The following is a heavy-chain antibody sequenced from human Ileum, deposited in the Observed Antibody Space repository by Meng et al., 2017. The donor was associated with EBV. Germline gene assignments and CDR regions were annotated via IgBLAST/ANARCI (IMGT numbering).Heavy chain of an antibody. J-gene: IGHJ5*02. V-gene: IGHV4-30-4*01. D-gene: IGHD4-17*01. CDR3: ARDSNGDYGWVDP. CDR2: IFYTGST. CDR1: GDTLFNGSHY. Sequence: QVHLQESGPGLVKPSQXLSLTCTVSGDTLFNGSHYWTLLRQPPGKGLEWIGYIFYTGSTYYNPSLKSRVTISLDLSKNQFSLNLTSVTAADTAVYYCARDSNGDYGWVDPWGQGTLVTVSS.